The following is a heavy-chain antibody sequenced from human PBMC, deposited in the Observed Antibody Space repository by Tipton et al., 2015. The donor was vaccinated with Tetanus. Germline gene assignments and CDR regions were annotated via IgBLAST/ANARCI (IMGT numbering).Heavy chain of an antibody. CDR1: GGSISRFY. CDR2: AYYSGST. D-gene: IGHD6-19*01. CDR3: AKGPKQWLAGQSIF. V-gene: IGHV4-59*12. Sequence: TLSLTCTISGGSISRFYWGWIRQPPGKGLEWIGHAYYSGSTNYNPSLKSRVSISVDTSNDQFSLKLTSLTAADTAVYYCAKGPKQWLAGQSIFWGQGILVTVSS. J-gene: IGHJ4*02.